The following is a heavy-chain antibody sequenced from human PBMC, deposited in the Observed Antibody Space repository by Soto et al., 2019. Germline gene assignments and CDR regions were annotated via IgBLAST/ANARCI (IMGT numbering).Heavy chain of an antibody. Sequence: PSETLSLTSPVAGGSLSGYYWSWIRPPPGKGLEWIGYIYYSGSTYYNPSLKSRVTISVDTSKNQFSLKLSSVTAADTAVYYCARAKAPLYSSSRYWFDPWGQGTLVTVSS. CDR2: IYYSGST. CDR3: ARAKAPLYSSSRYWFDP. V-gene: IGHV4-59*08. CDR1: GGSLSGYY. D-gene: IGHD6-13*01. J-gene: IGHJ5*02.